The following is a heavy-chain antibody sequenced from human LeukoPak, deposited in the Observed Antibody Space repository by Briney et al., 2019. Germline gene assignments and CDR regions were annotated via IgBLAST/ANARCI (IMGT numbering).Heavy chain of an antibody. CDR1: GGSFSGYY. J-gene: IGHJ6*03. CDR3: ARDPLRPDVYYYYMDV. CDR2: INQIGNT. V-gene: IGHV4-34*01. Sequence: PSETLALTCYLYGGSFSGYYWSWIRQSPGKGLEWIGEINQIGNTNYIPSLKSRLTISIDTSKNQFSLTLNSVTAADTAVYYCARDPLRPDVYYYYMDVWGKGTTVTVSS.